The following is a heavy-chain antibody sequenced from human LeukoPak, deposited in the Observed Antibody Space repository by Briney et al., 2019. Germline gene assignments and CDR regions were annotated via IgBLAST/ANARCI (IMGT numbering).Heavy chain of an antibody. Sequence: GGSLRLSCAASGFTFSSYWMSWVRQAPGKGLEWVANIKQDGSEKYYVDSVKGRFTISRDNAKNSLYLQMNSLRVEDTAVYYCAKDLGMVREIHFFDYWGQGTLVIVSS. D-gene: IGHD3-10*01. CDR2: IKQDGSEK. J-gene: IGHJ4*02. V-gene: IGHV3-7*03. CDR3: AKDLGMVREIHFFDY. CDR1: GFTFSSYW.